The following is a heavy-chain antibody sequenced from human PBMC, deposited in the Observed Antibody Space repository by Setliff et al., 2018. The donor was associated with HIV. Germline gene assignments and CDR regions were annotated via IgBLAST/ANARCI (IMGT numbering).Heavy chain of an antibody. CDR1: GFTFSSYW. CDR2: IKYDGSEK. CDR3: AKDVCSGAYCYAYYYYGMDV. J-gene: IGHJ6*02. Sequence: GGSLRLPCAASGFTFSSYWMSWVRQAPGKGLEWVANIKYDGSEKYYVGSVKGRFTIPRDNAKNSLYLQMNSLRVEDTAVYYCAKDVCSGAYCYAYYYYGMDVWGQGTTVTVSS. V-gene: IGHV3-7*01. D-gene: IGHD2-15*01.